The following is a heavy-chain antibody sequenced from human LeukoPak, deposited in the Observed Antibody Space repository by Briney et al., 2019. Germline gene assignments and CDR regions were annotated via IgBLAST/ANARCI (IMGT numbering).Heavy chain of an antibody. CDR3: ARGGQQLVLDFDY. J-gene: IGHJ4*02. D-gene: IGHD6-13*01. CDR1: GGSIGSGDYY. V-gene: IGHV4-30-4*08. CDR2: IYYSGST. Sequence: SQTLSLTCTVSGGSIGSGDYYWGWIRQPPGKGLEWIGYIYYSGSTYYNPSLKSRVTISVDTSKNQFSLKLSSVTAADTAVYYCARGGQQLVLDFDYWGQGTLVTVSS.